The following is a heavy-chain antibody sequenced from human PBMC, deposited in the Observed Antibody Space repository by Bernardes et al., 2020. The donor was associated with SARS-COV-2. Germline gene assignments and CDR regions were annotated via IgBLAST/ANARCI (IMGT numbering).Heavy chain of an antibody. CDR3: ARDLGLGDGYSFDY. D-gene: IGHD5-12*01. Sequence: SLRLSCAASGFAFSSYGIHWVRPAPGKGLEWVAVTSSDGTKNYYADSVKGRFSISRDNGKKTVYLQMNSLRAEDTAVYYCARDLGLGDGYSFDYWGQGTLVTVSS. CDR1: GFAFSSYG. CDR2: TSSDGTKN. J-gene: IGHJ4*02. V-gene: IGHV3-30*03.